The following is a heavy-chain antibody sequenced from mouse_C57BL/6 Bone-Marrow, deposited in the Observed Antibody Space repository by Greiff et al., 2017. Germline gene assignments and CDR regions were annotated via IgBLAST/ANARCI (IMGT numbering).Heavy chain of an antibody. CDR3: ERQGTTDDIDY. V-gene: IGHV5-17*01. J-gene: IGHJ4*01. CDR2: ISSGSSTI. Sequence: EVMLVESGGGLVKPGGSLKLSCAASGFTFRDYGMRWVRQAPEKGLEWVAYISSGSSTIYYADTVKGRSTISRHNAKNTLFLQMTSLRSEDTDMSYVERQGTTDDIDYWGQGTSVTVSS. CDR1: GFTFRDYG. D-gene: IGHD1-1*01.